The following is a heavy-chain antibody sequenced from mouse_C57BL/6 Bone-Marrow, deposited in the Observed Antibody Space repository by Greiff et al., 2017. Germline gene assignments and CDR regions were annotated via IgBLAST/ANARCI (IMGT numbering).Heavy chain of an antibody. J-gene: IGHJ3*01. CDR3: ARRGYYGSSQFAY. V-gene: IGHV1-75*01. D-gene: IGHD1-1*01. CDR1: GYTFTDYY. CDR2: IFPGSGST. Sequence: QVQLKQSGPELVKPGASVKISCKASGYTFTDYYINWVKQRPGQGLEWIGWIFPGSGSTYYNEKCKGKATLTVDKSSSTAYMLLSSLTSEDSAVYFCARRGYYGSSQFAYWGQGTLVTVSA.